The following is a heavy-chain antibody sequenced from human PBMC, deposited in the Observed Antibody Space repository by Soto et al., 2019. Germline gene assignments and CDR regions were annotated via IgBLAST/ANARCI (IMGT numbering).Heavy chain of an antibody. CDR1: GGTFSSYA. Sequence: QVQLVQSGAEVKKPGSSVKVSCKASGGTFSSYAISWVRQAPGQGLEWMGGIIPIFGTANYAQKFQGRVTITADESTSTAYMELSSLRSEDTAVYYCARADYDHVWGSSAVVMDFLGQGTTVTVSS. CDR2: IIPIFGTA. V-gene: IGHV1-69*01. D-gene: IGHD3-16*01. CDR3: ARADYDHVWGSSAVVMDF. J-gene: IGHJ6*02.